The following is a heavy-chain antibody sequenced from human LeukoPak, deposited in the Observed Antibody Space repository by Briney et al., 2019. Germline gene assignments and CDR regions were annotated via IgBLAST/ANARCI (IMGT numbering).Heavy chain of an antibody. CDR3: ARVRSSGWYAFDI. CDR1: GFTFSSYA. CDR2: IKQDGSEK. Sequence: GGSLRLSCAASGFTFSSYAMSWVRQAPGKGLEWVANIKQDGSEKYYVDSVKGRFTISRDNAKNSLYLQMNSLRAEDTAVYYCARVRSSGWYAFDIWGQGTMVTVSS. J-gene: IGHJ3*02. V-gene: IGHV3-7*01. D-gene: IGHD6-19*01.